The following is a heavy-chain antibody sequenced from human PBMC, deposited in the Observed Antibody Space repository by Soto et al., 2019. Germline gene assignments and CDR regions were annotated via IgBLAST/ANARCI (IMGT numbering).Heavy chain of an antibody. D-gene: IGHD6-19*01. J-gene: IGHJ4*02. V-gene: IGHV3-7*01. Sequence: EVQLVESGGGLVQPGGSLRLSCAASGFTFSGYWMNWVRQAPGKGLEWVANIKQDGGEKSYVGSVKGRFTISRDNAKNSLYLQMNSLRAEDTAVYYWARDRWWLVHWGQGTLVTVSS. CDR3: ARDRWWLVH. CDR2: IKQDGGEK. CDR1: GFTFSGYW.